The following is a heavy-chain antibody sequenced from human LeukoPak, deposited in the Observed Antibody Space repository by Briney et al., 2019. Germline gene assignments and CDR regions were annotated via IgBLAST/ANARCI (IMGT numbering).Heavy chain of an antibody. CDR1: GGSINTHNNY. CDR2: IYYSGAT. D-gene: IGHD5-18*01. V-gene: IGHV4-39*01. Sequence: SETLSLTCSVSGGSINTHNNYWGWIRQPPGKGLEWVGTIYYSGATFYNPSLQSRVTLSVDTSKNLFSLKLSSVTAADTAVYHCGRSIASYGPTHNWFGPWGQGTLVTVSS. J-gene: IGHJ5*02. CDR3: GRSIASYGPTHNWFGP.